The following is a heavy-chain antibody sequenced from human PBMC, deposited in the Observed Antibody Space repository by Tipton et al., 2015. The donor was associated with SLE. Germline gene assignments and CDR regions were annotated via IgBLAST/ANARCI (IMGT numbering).Heavy chain of an antibody. CDR3: ARLLQQLPTGGGWFDP. V-gene: IGHV4-31*03. D-gene: IGHD6-13*01. CDR1: GGSISSGGYY. Sequence: TLSLTCTVSGGSISSGGYYWSWIRQHPGKGLEWIGYIYYSGSTYYNPSLKSRVTISVDTSKNQFSLKLSSVTAADTAVYYCARLLQQLPTGGGWFDPWGQGTLVTVSS. CDR2: IYYSGST. J-gene: IGHJ5*02.